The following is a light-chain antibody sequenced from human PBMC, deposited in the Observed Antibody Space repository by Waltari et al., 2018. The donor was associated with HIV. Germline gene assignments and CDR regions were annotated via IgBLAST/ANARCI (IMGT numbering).Light chain of an antibody. CDR3: GVWDDGLNGPE. Sequence: QSVLTQPPSASGTPGQRVTISCSGSNSNIGTNTVSWYQHLPGTAPKLLIYSDVPRPSGVPDRFSGSKSGTSASLAISGLQSEDEADYYCGVWDDGLNGPEFGGGTKLTVL. V-gene: IGLV1-44*01. J-gene: IGLJ3*02. CDR1: NSNIGTNT. CDR2: SDV.